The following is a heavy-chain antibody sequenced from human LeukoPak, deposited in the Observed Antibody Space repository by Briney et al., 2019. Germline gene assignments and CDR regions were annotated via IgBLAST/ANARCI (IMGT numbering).Heavy chain of an antibody. D-gene: IGHD4-17*01. V-gene: IGHV3-48*01. CDR2: ISSSSSTI. Sequence: PGGSLRLSCAASGFTFSSYSMNWVRQAPGKGLERVSYISSSSSTIYYADSVKGRFTISRDNAKNSLYLQMNSLRAEDTAVYYCARDGGFYGDYIDYWGQGTLVTVSS. CDR3: ARDGGFYGDYIDY. J-gene: IGHJ4*02. CDR1: GFTFSSYS.